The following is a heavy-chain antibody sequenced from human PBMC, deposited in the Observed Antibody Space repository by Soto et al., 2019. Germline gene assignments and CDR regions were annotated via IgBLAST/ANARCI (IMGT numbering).Heavy chain of an antibody. J-gene: IGHJ6*02. CDR2: FDPEDGET. CDR3: AKGSIHGKITMVRGVIEYYGMDV. Sequence: GASVKVSCKVSGYTLTELSMHWVRQAPGKGLEWMGGFDPEDGETIYAQKFQGRVTMTEDTSTDTAYMELSSLRSEDTAVYYCAKGSIHGKITMVRGVIEYYGMDVWGQGTTVTVSS. V-gene: IGHV1-24*01. CDR1: GYTLTELS. D-gene: IGHD3-10*01.